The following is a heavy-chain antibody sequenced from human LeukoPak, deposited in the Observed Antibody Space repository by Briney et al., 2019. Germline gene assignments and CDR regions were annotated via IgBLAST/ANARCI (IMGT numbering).Heavy chain of an antibody. D-gene: IGHD2-21*02. CDR3: ARRYCGGDCYAEAYYYGMDV. CDR1: GYTFTSYD. CDR2: MNPNSGNT. J-gene: IGHJ6*02. Sequence: ASVKVSCKASGYTFTSYDINWVRQATGQGLEWMGWMNPNSGNTGYAQKFQGRVTMTRNTSISTAYMQLNSLRAEDTAVYYCARRYCGGDCYAEAYYYGMDVWGQGTTVTVSS. V-gene: IGHV1-8*01.